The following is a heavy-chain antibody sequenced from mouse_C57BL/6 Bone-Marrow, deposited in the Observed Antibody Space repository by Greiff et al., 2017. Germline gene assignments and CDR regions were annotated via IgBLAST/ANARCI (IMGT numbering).Heavy chain of an antibody. CDR3: EIYYDYDWFAY. CDR2: IYPRDGST. Sequence: QVQLQQSDAELVKPGASVKISCKVSGYTFTDYTIHWMKQRPEQGLEWIGYIYPRDGSTKYNEKFKGKATLTADKSSSTAYMQLNSLTSEDTAVYFCEIYYDYDWFAYWGQGTLVTVSA. V-gene: IGHV1-78*01. CDR1: GYTFTDYT. J-gene: IGHJ3*01. D-gene: IGHD2-4*01.